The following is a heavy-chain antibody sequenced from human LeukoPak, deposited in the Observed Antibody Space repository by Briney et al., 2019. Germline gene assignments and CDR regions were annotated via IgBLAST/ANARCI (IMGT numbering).Heavy chain of an antibody. J-gene: IGHJ6*02. V-gene: IGHV3-33*01. D-gene: IGHD6-6*01. Sequence: GGSLRLSCAASGFTFTTYGMHWVRQVPGKGLEWVTVIWYDGSNKFYSDSVKGRFTISRDNSKNTLYLQMNSLRAEDTAVYYCAREALEYSSSLDYYYGMDVWGQGTTVTVSS. CDR2: IWYDGSNK. CDR1: GFTFTTYG. CDR3: AREALEYSSSLDYYYGMDV.